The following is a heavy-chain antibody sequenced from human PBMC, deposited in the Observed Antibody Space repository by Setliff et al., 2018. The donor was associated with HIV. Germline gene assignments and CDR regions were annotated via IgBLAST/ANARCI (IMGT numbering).Heavy chain of an antibody. CDR1: GFTFDDYG. V-gene: IGHV3-20*04. D-gene: IGHD2-2*01. Sequence: PGGSLRLSCAASGFTFDDYGMSWVRQAPGKGLEWVSGINWNGGSTGSADSVKGRFTVSRDNAKNSLYLQMNSLRAEDTALYYCVRAALRYCTSTSCPRVDAFDIWGQGTMVTVSS. CDR3: VRAALRYCTSTSCPRVDAFDI. J-gene: IGHJ3*02. CDR2: INWNGGST.